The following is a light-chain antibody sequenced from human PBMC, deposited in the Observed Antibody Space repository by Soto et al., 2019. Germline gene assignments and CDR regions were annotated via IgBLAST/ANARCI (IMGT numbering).Light chain of an antibody. CDR1: QSVNNN. Sequence: EIVMTQSPATLSVSPGERATLSCRASQSVNNNLAWYQQKPGQAPRLLIYGAFTRATGIPARFSGSGSGTEFTLTISSLQSEDFEVYYCQQYNNWPLTFGGGTKVEI. V-gene: IGKV3D-15*01. CDR3: QQYNNWPLT. CDR2: GAF. J-gene: IGKJ4*01.